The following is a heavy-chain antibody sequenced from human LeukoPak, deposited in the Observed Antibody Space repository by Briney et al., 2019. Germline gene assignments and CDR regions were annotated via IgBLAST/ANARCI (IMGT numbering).Heavy chain of an antibody. Sequence: GASVKVSCKASGYTFTSYDINWVRQATGQGLEWMGWMNPNSGNTGYAQKFQGRVTITRNTSISTAYMELSSLRSEDTAVYYCARSRTGFWSGYYPQSFYYYYMDVWGKGTTVTVSS. J-gene: IGHJ6*03. CDR3: ARSRTGFWSGYYPQSFYYYYMDV. CDR2: MNPNSGNT. V-gene: IGHV1-8*01. CDR1: GYTFTSYD. D-gene: IGHD3-3*01.